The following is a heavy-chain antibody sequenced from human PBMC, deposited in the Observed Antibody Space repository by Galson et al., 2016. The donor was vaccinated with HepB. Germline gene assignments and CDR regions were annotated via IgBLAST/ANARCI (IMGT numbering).Heavy chain of an antibody. CDR2: ISSSSSTI. V-gene: IGHV3-48*02. D-gene: IGHD6-19*01. CDR3: ARESTSGWTGFDY. CDR1: GFTFSSYS. Sequence: SLRLSCAASGFTFSSYSMDWVRQAPGKGLEWVSYISSSSSTIYNADSVKGRFNISRDNAKNSLYLQMNSLRDEDTAIYYCARESTSGWTGFDYWGQGTLVTVSS. J-gene: IGHJ4*02.